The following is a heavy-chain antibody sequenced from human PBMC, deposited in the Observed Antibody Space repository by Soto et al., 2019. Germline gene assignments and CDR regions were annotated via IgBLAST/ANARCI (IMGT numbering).Heavy chain of an antibody. J-gene: IGHJ4*02. CDR3: ARVGGFGATTIDY. Sequence: QVQLQESGPGLVKPSQTLSLTCTVSGGSISSGDYYWSWIRQPPGKGLEWIGYIYYSGSTYYNPSLQSRVTRSVDTSKHQFSLKLSSVTAADTAVYYCARVGGFGATTIDYWGQGTLVTVSS. V-gene: IGHV4-30-4*01. D-gene: IGHD3-10*01. CDR1: GGSISSGDYY. CDR2: IYYSGST.